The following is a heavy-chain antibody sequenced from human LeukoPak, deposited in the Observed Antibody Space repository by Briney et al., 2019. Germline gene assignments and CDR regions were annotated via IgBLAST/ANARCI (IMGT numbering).Heavy chain of an antibody. CDR1: GHTFSTYG. Sequence: PGGSLRLFCAASGHTFSTYGMLWVPHAPGKGLVCLPAISGRDSNTYYADSVEGRFIISRDNSKNTLYLQMNSLRAEDTAVYYCAKRSDYGGEGNYFDYWGQGTPVTVSS. J-gene: IGHJ4*02. CDR2: ISGRDSNT. CDR3: AKRSDYGGEGNYFDY. D-gene: IGHD4-23*01. V-gene: IGHV3-23*01.